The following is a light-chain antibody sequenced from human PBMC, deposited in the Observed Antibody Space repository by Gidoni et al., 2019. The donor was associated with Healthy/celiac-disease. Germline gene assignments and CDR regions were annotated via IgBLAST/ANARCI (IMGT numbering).Light chain of an antibody. CDR3: QQYGSSPFT. V-gene: IGKV3-20*01. J-gene: IGKJ3*01. Sequence: EIVLTKSTGPLSLSPGERATLSCRASQSVSSSYLAWYQQKPGQAPRLLIYGASSRATGIPDRFSGSGSGTDFTLTISRLEPEDFAVYYCQQYGSSPFTFGPGTKVDIK. CDR1: QSVSSSY. CDR2: GAS.